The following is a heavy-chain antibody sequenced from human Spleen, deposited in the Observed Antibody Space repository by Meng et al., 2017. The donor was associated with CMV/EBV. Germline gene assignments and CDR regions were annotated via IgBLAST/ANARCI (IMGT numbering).Heavy chain of an antibody. V-gene: IGHV1-2*02. J-gene: IGHJ6*02. D-gene: IGHD2-2*01. CDR2: INPKSGDR. CDR3: ASPIILVPAVVDYYYGVDV. Sequence: ASVKVSCKPSGYTFTGYYMHWVRQAPGQGLEWMGWINPKSGDRNYAEKFQGRVTMTWDTAISTAYMELRRLTSDDTAVYYCASPIILVPAVVDYYYGVDVWGRGTTVTVSS. CDR1: GYTFTGYY.